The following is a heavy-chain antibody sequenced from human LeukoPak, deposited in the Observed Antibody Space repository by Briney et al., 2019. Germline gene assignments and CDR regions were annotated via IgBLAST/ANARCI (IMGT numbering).Heavy chain of an antibody. D-gene: IGHD2-8*01. Sequence: ASVKVSCKASGYTFTGYYMHWVRQAPGQGLEWVGWINPNSGGTNYAQKFQGRVTMTRDTSISTAYMELSRLRSDDTAVYYCARDVAGTNGVYMDVWGKGTTVTVSS. CDR3: ARDVAGTNGVYMDV. V-gene: IGHV1-2*02. CDR2: INPNSGGT. CDR1: GYTFTGYY. J-gene: IGHJ6*03.